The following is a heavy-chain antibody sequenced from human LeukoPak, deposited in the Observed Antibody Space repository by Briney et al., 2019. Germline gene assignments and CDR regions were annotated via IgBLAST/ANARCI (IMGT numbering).Heavy chain of an antibody. Sequence: PGRSLRLSCAASGFTFSSYAMHWVRQAPGKGLEWVAVISYDGSNKYYADSVKGRFTISRDNSKNTLYLQMNSLRAEDTAVYYCARRLDSDWYYDYWGQGTLVTVSS. J-gene: IGHJ4*02. V-gene: IGHV3-30-3*01. CDR2: ISYDGSNK. CDR1: GFTFSSYA. D-gene: IGHD6-19*01. CDR3: ARRLDSDWYYDY.